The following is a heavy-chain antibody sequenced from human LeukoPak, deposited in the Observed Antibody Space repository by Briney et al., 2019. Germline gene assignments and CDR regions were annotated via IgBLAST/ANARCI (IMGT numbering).Heavy chain of an antibody. CDR2: IYHSGST. Sequence: SETLSLTCAVSGYSISSGYYWGWVRQPPGKGLEWIGNIYHSGSTSYNPSLKSRVTISLDTSNKHFSLRLNSVIAADAAVYYCMRDLSNWGQGTLVTVSS. V-gene: IGHV4-38-2*02. CDR3: MRDLSN. CDR1: GYSISSGYY. J-gene: IGHJ4*02. D-gene: IGHD3-3*02.